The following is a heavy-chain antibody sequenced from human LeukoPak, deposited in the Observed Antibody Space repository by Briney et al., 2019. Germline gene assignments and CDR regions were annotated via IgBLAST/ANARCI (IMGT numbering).Heavy chain of an antibody. CDR2: IYYSGST. V-gene: IGHV4-59*08. Sequence: PSETLSLTCTVSGDSISSYFWSWIRQPPGKGLEWIGYIYYSGSTNYNPSLKSRVTISVDTSKNQFSLKLSSVTAADTAVYYCARRNAYGQNFDYWGQGTLVTVSS. CDR1: GDSISSYF. D-gene: IGHD4-17*01. CDR3: ARRNAYGQNFDY. J-gene: IGHJ4*02.